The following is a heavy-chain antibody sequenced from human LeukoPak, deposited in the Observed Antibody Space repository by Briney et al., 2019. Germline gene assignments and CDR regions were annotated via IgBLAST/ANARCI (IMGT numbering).Heavy chain of an antibody. D-gene: IGHD5-12*01. Sequence: PSETLSLTCTVSGGSTSSGGYYWSWIRQPAGKGLEWIGRIYTSGSTNYNPSLKSRVTISVDTSKNQFSLKLSSVTAADTAVYYCARDGRGGYDFHYYYGMDVWGQGTTVTVSS. CDR1: GGSTSSGGYY. J-gene: IGHJ6*02. V-gene: IGHV4-61*02. CDR3: ARDGRGGYDFHYYYGMDV. CDR2: IYTSGST.